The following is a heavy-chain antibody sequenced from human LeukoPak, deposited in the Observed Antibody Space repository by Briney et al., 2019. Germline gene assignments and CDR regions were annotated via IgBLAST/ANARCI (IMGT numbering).Heavy chain of an antibody. V-gene: IGHV3-21*01. J-gene: IGHJ4*02. Sequence: GGSLRLSCAASGFTFSRSSMGWVRQAPGKGLEWVSSITASNTYIYYADSVKGRFTISRDNVEKSVYLQMNSLRAEDTAVYYCAREYYYDENAGNYWGQGTLVTVSS. CDR1: GFTFSRSS. CDR2: ITASNTYI. D-gene: IGHD3-22*01. CDR3: AREYYYDENAGNY.